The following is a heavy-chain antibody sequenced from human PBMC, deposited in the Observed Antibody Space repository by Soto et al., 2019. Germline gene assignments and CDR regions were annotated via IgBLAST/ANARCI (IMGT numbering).Heavy chain of an antibody. CDR1: GGSISDYY. V-gene: IGHV4-59*07. CDR3: ARGSKDWFDP. J-gene: IGHJ5*02. D-gene: IGHD2-2*01. Sequence: QVQLQESGPGLVKPSDTLSLTCTVSGGSISDYYWRWIRPSPGKGLEWIGYIYYSGSTKYNPSLKSRVTISVEASKSQFSLRLSSVTAADTAVYYCARGSKDWFDPWGQGTLVTVSS. CDR2: IYYSGST.